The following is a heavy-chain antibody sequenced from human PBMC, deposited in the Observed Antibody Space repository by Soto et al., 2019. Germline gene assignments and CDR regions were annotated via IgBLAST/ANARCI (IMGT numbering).Heavy chain of an antibody. J-gene: IGHJ6*02. D-gene: IGHD5-18*01. V-gene: IGHV1-18*04. CDR2: ISAHNGNT. Sequence: AASVKVSCKASGYTFNSYGISWVRQAPGQGLEWMGWISAHNGNTNYAEKLQDRVTMTTDTSTSTAYMELRSLRSDDTAVYYCARMDMYTTMGTLDVWGLGTTVTV. CDR3: ARMDMYTTMGTLDV. CDR1: GYTFNSYG.